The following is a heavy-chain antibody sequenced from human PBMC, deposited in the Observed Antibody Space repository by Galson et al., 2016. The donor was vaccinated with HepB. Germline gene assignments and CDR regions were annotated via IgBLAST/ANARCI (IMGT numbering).Heavy chain of an antibody. CDR1: GGSISSANYY. CDR3: ALERRGDYVDYFDP. J-gene: IGHJ5*02. CDR2: IYTSGST. V-gene: IGHV4-61*02. Sequence: TLSLTCTVSGGSISSANYYWSWIRQPAGKGLEWIGRIYTSGSTNYNPSLKSRVTISVDTSKNQFSLKLSSVTAADTAVYYCALERRGDYVDYFDPWGQGTLVTVSS. D-gene: IGHD4-17*01.